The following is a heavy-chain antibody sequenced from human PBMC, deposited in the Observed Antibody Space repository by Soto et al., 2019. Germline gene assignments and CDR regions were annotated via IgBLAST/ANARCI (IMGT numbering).Heavy chain of an antibody. CDR3: ARAPDKYYFDS. Sequence: SETLSLTCAVYGGSFNGYYWSWIRQPPGKGPEWIGDINHSGSTNYNPSLKSRVTISVDTSKNQFSLKLRSVTAADMAVFYCARAPDKYYFDSWGQGTMVTVYS. V-gene: IGHV4-34*01. J-gene: IGHJ4*02. CDR2: INHSGST. CDR1: GGSFNGYY.